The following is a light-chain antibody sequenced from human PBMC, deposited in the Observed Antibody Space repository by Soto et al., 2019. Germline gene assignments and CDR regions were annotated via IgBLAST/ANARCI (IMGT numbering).Light chain of an antibody. CDR2: LEGSGSY. J-gene: IGLJ3*02. CDR3: ETWDSNTHTV. V-gene: IGLV4-60*02. CDR1: SGHSSYI. Sequence: QSVLTQSSSASASLGSSVKLTCTLSSGHSSYIIAWHQQQPGKAPRYLMKLEGSGSYNKGSGVPDRFSGSSSGADRYLTISNLQFEDEADYYCETWDSNTHTVFGGGNKVTVL.